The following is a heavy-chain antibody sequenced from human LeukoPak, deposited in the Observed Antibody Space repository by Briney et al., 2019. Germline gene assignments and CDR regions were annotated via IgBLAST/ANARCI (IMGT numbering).Heavy chain of an antibody. Sequence: SSETLSLTCSVSGVSIGSTNYFWGRLRQPPGKGLEWIGGLLYSGFTYYHPSLKSRVSISVDTSTNQFSLKLTSVTAADTAVYYCASSLQDFDLIILWGQGTLVTVSS. D-gene: IGHD3-9*01. CDR3: ASSLQDFDLIIL. CDR2: LLYSGFT. V-gene: IGHV4-39*07. J-gene: IGHJ4*02. CDR1: GVSIGSTNYF.